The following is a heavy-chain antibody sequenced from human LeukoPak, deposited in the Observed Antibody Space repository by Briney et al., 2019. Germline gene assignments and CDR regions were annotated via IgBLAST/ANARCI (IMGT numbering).Heavy chain of an antibody. CDR3: ARERVAAPNWFDP. V-gene: IGHV1-2*02. D-gene: IGHD2-15*01. CDR1: GYTFTGYY. CDR2: INPNSGGT. Sequence: ASVKVSCKASGYTFTGYYMHWVRQAPGQGLEWMGWINPNSGGTNYAQKFQGRATMTRDTSISTAYMELSRLRSDDTAVYYCARERVAAPNWFDPWGQGTLVTVSS. J-gene: IGHJ5*02.